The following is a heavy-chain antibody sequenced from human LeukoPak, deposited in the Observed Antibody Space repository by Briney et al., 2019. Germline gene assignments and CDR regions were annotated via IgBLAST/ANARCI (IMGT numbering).Heavy chain of an antibody. CDR2: IYHSGST. CDR3: ARGHYGYVWGSYRPITDHFDY. Sequence: PSETLSLTCTVSGYSISSGYYWGWIRQPPGKGLEWIGSIYHSGSTNYNPSLKSRVTISVDTSKNQFSLKLSSVTAADTAVYYCARGHYGYVWGSYRPITDHFDYWGQGTLVTVSS. D-gene: IGHD3-16*02. V-gene: IGHV4-38-2*02. CDR1: GYSISSGYY. J-gene: IGHJ4*02.